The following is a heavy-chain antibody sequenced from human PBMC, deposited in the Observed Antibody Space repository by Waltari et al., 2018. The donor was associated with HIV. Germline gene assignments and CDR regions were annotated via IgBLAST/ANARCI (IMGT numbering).Heavy chain of an antibody. V-gene: IGHV4-4*07. D-gene: IGHD3-10*01. J-gene: IGHJ6*02. Sequence: QVQLQESGPGLVKPSETLSLTCTVSGGSISSYYWSWLRKPAGKGLEWIGRSYTSGSTNYNPSLKSRVTMSVDTSKNQFSLKLSSVTAADTAVYYCARDRGYGARCMDVWGQGTTVTVSS. CDR3: ARDRGYGARCMDV. CDR1: GGSISSYY. CDR2: SYTSGST.